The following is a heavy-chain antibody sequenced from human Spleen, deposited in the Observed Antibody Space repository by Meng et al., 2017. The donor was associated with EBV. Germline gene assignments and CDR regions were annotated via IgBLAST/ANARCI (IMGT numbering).Heavy chain of an antibody. V-gene: IGHV3-74*01. CDR2: INTDGSVI. CDR3: AKDCFGDKDS. Sequence: EVQVMESGGGLVQPGGSLRLSCAASGFTLSSYWVHWVRQAPGKGLVWVSRINTDGSVINYADSVKGRLTISRDNAKNTVYLQMNNLRAEDTAVYYCAKDCFGDKDSWGQGTLVTVSS. CDR1: GFTLSSYW. J-gene: IGHJ4*02. D-gene: IGHD2-21*01.